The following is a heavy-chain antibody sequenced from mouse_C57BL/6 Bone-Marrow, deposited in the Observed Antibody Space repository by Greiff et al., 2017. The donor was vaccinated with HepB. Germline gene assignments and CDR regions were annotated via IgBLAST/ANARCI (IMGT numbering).Heavy chain of an antibody. V-gene: IGHV1-18*01. CDR2: INPNNGGT. CDR3: ASGGSSWAWFAY. CDR1: GYTFTDYN. J-gene: IGHJ3*01. D-gene: IGHD1-1*01. Sequence: EVQLQQSGPELVKPGASVKIPCKASGYTFTDYNMDWVKQSHGKSLEGIGDINPNNGGTIYNQKFKGKATLTVDKSSSTAYMELRSLTSEDTAVYYCASGGSSWAWFAYWGQGTLVTVSA.